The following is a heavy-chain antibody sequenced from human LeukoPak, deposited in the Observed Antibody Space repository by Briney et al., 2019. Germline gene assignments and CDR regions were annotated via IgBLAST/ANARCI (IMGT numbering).Heavy chain of an antibody. CDR1: GDSSRTNA. CDR2: ISAGSGNT. Sequence: ASVKVSCKASGDSSRTNAIVWLRQAPGQRPEWMGWISAGSGNTKYSQKFQDRVTITRDTAASTVYMDFSSLRPEDTAVYFCARERDDDPLDIWGQGTLVTVSS. D-gene: IGHD1-1*01. V-gene: IGHV1-3*01. CDR3: ARERDDDPLDI. J-gene: IGHJ3*02.